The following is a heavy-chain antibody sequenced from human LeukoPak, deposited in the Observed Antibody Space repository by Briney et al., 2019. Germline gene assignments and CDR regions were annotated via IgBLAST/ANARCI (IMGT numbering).Heavy chain of an antibody. CDR1: GGSTSSRSYY. CDR2: IYYSGST. CDR3: ARQVLIQQTGYSGSYYFDY. D-gene: IGHD1-26*01. V-gene: IGHV4-39*01. Sequence: PSETLSLTCTVSGGSTSSRSYYWGWIRQPPGKGLEWIGSIYYSGSTYYNPSLKSGATTSVDTSKKQLSLKLTSVTAATAAEYSCARQVLIQQTGYSGSYYFDYWGQGTLVTVSS. J-gene: IGHJ4*02.